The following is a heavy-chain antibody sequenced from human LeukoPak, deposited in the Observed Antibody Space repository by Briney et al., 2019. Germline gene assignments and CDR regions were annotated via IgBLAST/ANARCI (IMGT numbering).Heavy chain of an antibody. CDR3: ARAPDYGDWDWFDP. V-gene: IGHV4-4*07. J-gene: IGHJ5*02. CDR2: IYTSGST. CDR1: GGSISSYY. Sequence: SETLSLTCTVSGGSISSYYWSWIRQPAGKGLEWIGRIYTSGSTYYNPSLKSRVTISVDTSKNQFSLKLSSVTAADTAVYYCARAPDYGDWDWFDPWGQGTLVTVSS. D-gene: IGHD4-17*01.